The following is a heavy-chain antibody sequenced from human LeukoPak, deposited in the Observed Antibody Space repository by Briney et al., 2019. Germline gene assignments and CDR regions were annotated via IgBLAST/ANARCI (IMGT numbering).Heavy chain of an antibody. D-gene: IGHD3-3*01. CDR2: MNQDGSEK. V-gene: IGHV3-7*04. CDR3: ARVYLERLTAGYFDH. J-gene: IGHJ4*02. Sequence: GGSLRLPCEASGVTFVKYWMSWVGQAPGKGPEWVTNMNQDGSEKYYVDSVKGRFTISRDNAKNSLYLQMNSLRGDDSAAYFCARVYLERLTAGYFDHWGQGTLVTVSS. CDR1: GVTFVKYW.